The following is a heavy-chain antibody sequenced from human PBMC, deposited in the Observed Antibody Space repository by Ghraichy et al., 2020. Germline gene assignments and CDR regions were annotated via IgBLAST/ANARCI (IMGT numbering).Heavy chain of an antibody. J-gene: IGHJ4*02. D-gene: IGHD3-10*01. CDR3: ARDRRAPGY. CDR1: GFTFSSYW. Sequence: GGSLRLSCAASGFTFSSYWMTWVRQAPGKGLEWVANIKPDGSEKYYVDSVKGRFTISKDNAKNSLYLQMNSLRAEDMAVYYCARDRRAPGYWGQGTLVTVSS. CDR2: IKPDGSEK. V-gene: IGHV3-7*01.